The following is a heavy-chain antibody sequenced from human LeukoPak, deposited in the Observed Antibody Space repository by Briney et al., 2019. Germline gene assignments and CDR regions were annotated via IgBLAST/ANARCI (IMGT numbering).Heavy chain of an antibody. D-gene: IGHD5-12*01. CDR2: MNPNSGNT. CDR1: GYTFTSFN. J-gene: IGHJ4*02. CDR3: ARGYSGYEANFDY. V-gene: IGHV1-8*03. Sequence: ASVKVSCKASGYTFTSFNLHWVRQAPGQGLEWMGWMNPNSGNTGYAQRFQGRVTITRNTSISTAYMELSSLRSEDTAVYYCARGYSGYEANFDYWGQGTLVTVSS.